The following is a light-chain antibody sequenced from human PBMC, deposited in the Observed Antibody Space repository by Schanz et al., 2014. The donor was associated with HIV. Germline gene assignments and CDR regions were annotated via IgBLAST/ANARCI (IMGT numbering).Light chain of an antibody. Sequence: QSALTQPASVSGTPGQSITISCTGSSSDVGGYNYVSWYQQHPDKAPKLMIYDVSDRLSGVSNRFSGSKSGNTASLTISGLQAEDEADYYCSSLSTSGAPVFGTGTKLTV. CDR3: SSLSTSGAPV. CDR1: SSDVGGYNY. CDR2: DVS. J-gene: IGLJ1*01. V-gene: IGLV2-14*03.